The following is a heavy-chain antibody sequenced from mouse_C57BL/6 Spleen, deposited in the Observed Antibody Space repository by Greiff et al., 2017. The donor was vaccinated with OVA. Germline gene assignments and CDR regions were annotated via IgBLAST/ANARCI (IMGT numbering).Heavy chain of an antibody. Sequence: EVMLVESGEGLVKPGGSLKLSCAASGFTFSSYAMSWVRQTPEKRLEWVAYISSGGDYIYYADTVKGRFTISRDNARNTLYLQMSSLKSEDTAMYYCTREGYVSSLYDAMDYWGQGTSVTVSS. V-gene: IGHV5-9-1*02. CDR3: TREGYVSSLYDAMDY. J-gene: IGHJ4*01. CDR1: GFTFSSYA. D-gene: IGHD1-1*01. CDR2: ISSGGDYI.